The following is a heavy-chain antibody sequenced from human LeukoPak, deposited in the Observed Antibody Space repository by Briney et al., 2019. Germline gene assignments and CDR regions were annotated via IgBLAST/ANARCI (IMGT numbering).Heavy chain of an antibody. V-gene: IGHV1-18*01. D-gene: IGHD3-10*01. CDR3: ARDTSSSYGSGSDY. J-gene: IGHJ4*02. CDR2: ISAYNGNK. CDR1: DYTFTDYG. Sequence: ASVKVSCKASDYTFTDYGITWVRQAPGQGLEWMGWISAYNGNKKYAQKFQGRVTMTTETSTSTAYMELRSLRSDDTALYYCARDTSSSYGSGSDYWGQGTLVTVSS.